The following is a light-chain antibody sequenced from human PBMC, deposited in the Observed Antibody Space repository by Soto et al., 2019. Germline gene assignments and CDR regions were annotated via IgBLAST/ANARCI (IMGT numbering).Light chain of an antibody. J-gene: IGKJ1*01. CDR2: GAS. Sequence: EIVLTQSPGTLSLSPGERATLSCRASQSVSSSYLAWYQQKPGQAPRLLINGASNRATGIPDRFSGSGSGTDFTLTSSRLEPEDFAVYYCQQYGSSPTWTFGQGTKVEIK. CDR3: QQYGSSPTWT. CDR1: QSVSSSY. V-gene: IGKV3-20*01.